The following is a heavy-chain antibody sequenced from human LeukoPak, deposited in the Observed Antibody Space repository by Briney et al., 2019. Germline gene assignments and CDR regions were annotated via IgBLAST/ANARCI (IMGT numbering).Heavy chain of an antibody. CDR2: INYSGST. D-gene: IGHD2-15*01. Sequence: SETLSLTCAVYGGSFSGYYWSWIRQPPGKGLEWIGEINYSGSTNYNPSLKSRVTISVDTSKNQFSLKLSSVTAADTAVYYSARGVCSGGSCYSEWNYWGQGTLVTVSS. CDR3: ARGVCSGGSCYSEWNY. CDR1: GGSFSGYY. V-gene: IGHV4-34*01. J-gene: IGHJ4*02.